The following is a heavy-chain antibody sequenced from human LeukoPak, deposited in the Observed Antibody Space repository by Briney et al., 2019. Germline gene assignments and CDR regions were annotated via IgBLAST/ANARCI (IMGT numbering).Heavy chain of an antibody. V-gene: IGHV4-59*01. CDR1: GGSISSYY. D-gene: IGHD5-12*01. CDR2: IYDSGST. CDR3: ARGGSGYDSFYYYGMDV. Sequence: KPSETLSLTCPVSGGSISSYYWSWIRQPPGKGLEWIGYIYDSGSTNYNPSLKSRVTISVDTSKNQFSLKLSSVTAADTAVYYCARGGSGYDSFYYYGMDVWGQGTTVTVSS. J-gene: IGHJ6*02.